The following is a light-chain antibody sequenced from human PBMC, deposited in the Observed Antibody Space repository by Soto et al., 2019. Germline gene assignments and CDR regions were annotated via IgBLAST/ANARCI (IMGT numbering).Light chain of an antibody. CDR3: QEYSKWPALT. V-gene: IGKV3-15*01. J-gene: IGKJ4*01. CDR2: GAV. CDR1: QSVRIN. Sequence: EIAMQLPPATLSGSKRETATHSCRTIQSVRINVAWYQKKPGQGPRLLIYGAVTRATGVPDRFSGSGSGTDFTLTISRLQSEDFAVYYCQEYSKWPALTFGGGTKVDIK.